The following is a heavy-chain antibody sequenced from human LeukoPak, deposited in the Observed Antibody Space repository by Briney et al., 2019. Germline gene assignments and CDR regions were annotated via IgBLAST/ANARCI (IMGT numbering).Heavy chain of an antibody. Sequence: ASVKVSCKAYGYNFATSGIGWVRQAPGQGLEWLGWISGYNGNTKSAPKLQGRVTMTTDTSTDTAYLELGSLRVDDTAIYYCARGDFNDYGDYVDAFEIWGQGTMVTVSA. CDR1: GYNFATSG. D-gene: IGHD4-17*01. CDR2: ISGYNGNT. CDR3: ARGDFNDYGDYVDAFEI. J-gene: IGHJ3*02. V-gene: IGHV1-18*01.